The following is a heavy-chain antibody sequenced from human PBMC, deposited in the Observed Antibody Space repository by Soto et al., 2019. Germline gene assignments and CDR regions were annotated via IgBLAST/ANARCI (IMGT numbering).Heavy chain of an antibody. J-gene: IGHJ4*02. Sequence: SETLSLTCTVSGGSISSGDYYWSWIRQPPGKGLEWIGYIYYSGSTYYNPSLKSRVTISVDTSKNQFSLKLSSVTAADTAVYYCARGMTTVTTFDYWGQGTLVTV. CDR1: GGSISSGDYY. CDR3: ARGMTTVTTFDY. D-gene: IGHD4-17*01. CDR2: IYYSGST. V-gene: IGHV4-30-4*01.